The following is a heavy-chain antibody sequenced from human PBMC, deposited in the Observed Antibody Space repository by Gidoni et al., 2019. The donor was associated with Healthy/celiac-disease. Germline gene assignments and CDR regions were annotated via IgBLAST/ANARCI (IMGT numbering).Heavy chain of an antibody. D-gene: IGHD3-22*01. J-gene: IGHJ6*02. CDR2: IKSKTDGGTT. CDR3: TTDGRRGYYDSSGYYSIYYYYGMDV. V-gene: IGHV3-15*07. CDR1: GFNFSNAW. Sequence: EVQLVESGGGLVKPGGSLRLSCAASGFNFSNAWMNWVRQGPGKGLGGVGRIKSKTDGGTTDYAAPVKGRFTISRDDSKNTLYLQMNSLKTEDTAVYYCTTDGRRGYYDSSGYYSIYYYYGMDVWGQGTTVTVSS.